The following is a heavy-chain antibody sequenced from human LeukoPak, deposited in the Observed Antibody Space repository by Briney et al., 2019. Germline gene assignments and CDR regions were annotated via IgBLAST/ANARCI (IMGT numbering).Heavy chain of an antibody. Sequence: NPSETLSLTCTVSGGSISSYYWSWIRQPPGKGLEWIGYIYYSGSTNYNPSLKSRVTISVDTSKNQFSLKLSSVTAADTAVYYCARLERGYSYDQHWFDPWGQGTLVTVSS. CDR1: GGSISSYY. V-gene: IGHV4-59*08. J-gene: IGHJ5*02. CDR3: ARLERGYSYDQHWFDP. CDR2: IYYSGST. D-gene: IGHD5-18*01.